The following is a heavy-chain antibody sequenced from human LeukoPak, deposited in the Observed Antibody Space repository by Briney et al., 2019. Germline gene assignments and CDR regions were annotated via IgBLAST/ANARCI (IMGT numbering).Heavy chain of an antibody. J-gene: IGHJ4*02. V-gene: IGHV4-31*03. CDR2: IYYSGST. CDR1: GGSISSGGYY. CDR3: ARLDYSNGAY. Sequence: SQTLSLTCTVSGGSISSGGYYWNWIRQHPGKGLEWIGCIYYSGSTLYNPSLKSRVTISVDTAKNQFSLKLSSVTAADTAVYYCARLDYSNGAYWGQGTLVTVSS. D-gene: IGHD4-11*01.